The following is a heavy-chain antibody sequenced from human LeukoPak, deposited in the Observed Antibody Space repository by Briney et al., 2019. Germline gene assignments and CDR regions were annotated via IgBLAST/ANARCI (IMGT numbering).Heavy chain of an antibody. CDR2: IKKDGSEK. CDR1: GFTVSSNS. D-gene: IGHD3-10*01. Sequence: GGSLRLSCTVSGFTVSSNSMSWVCQAPGKGLEWVANIKKDGSEKNYVDSVKGRFTISRDNAKNSLYLQMNYVRAEDTAVYYCARAGQEWFGELGFDYWGQGTLVTVSS. CDR3: ARAGQEWFGELGFDY. V-gene: IGHV3-7*01. J-gene: IGHJ4*02.